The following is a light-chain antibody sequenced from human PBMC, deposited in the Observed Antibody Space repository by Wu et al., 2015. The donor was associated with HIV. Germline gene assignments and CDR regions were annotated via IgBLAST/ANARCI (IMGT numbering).Light chain of an antibody. CDR2: KAS. CDR3: QQYNSYSRRT. Sequence: DIQMTQSPSTLSASIGDRVTITCRASQNVNTWLAWYQQKPGKVPKLLIYKASTLETGVPSRFSASGSGTEFTLTISSLQPDDFATYYCQQYNSYSRRTFGQGTKVKSN. V-gene: IGKV1-5*03. J-gene: IGKJ1*01. CDR1: QNVNTW.